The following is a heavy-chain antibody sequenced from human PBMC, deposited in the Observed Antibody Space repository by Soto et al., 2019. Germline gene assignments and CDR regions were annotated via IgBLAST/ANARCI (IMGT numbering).Heavy chain of an antibody. J-gene: IGHJ4*02. CDR2: IYYSGST. D-gene: IGHD5-18*01. Sequence: QVQLQESGPGLVKPSETLSLTCTVSSGSISLYYWTWIRQPPGKGLEWIGYIYYSGSTNYNPSLKSXXTXSXATSKNQFSLKLTSVTAADTAVYYCATYDVDTAMDHWGQGTLVTVSS. V-gene: IGHV4-59*08. CDR3: ATYDVDTAMDH. CDR1: SGSISLYY.